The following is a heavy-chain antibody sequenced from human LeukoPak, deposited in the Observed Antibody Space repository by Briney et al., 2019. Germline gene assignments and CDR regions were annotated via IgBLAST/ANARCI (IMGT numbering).Heavy chain of an antibody. J-gene: IGHJ5*02. V-gene: IGHV1-2*02. CDR3: VRDRSHNWFDP. CDR2: IKPDSGDT. CDR1: GYTFSGYY. Sequence: GASVKVSCKASGYTFSGYYIHWVRQAPGQGLEWMGLIKPDSGDTNYAQNFRGRVTMTRDTFITTAYMELNRLTSDDTAVYYCVRDRSHNWFDPWGQGTLVTVSS.